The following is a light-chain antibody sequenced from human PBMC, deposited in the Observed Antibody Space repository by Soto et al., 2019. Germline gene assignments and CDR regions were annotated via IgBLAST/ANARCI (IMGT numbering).Light chain of an antibody. CDR3: QSYDSSLSGSV. V-gene: IGLV1-40*01. CDR2: GNS. J-gene: IGLJ3*02. Sequence: QSVLTQPPSVSGAPGQRVSISCTGSSSNIGAGYDIHWYQQLPGTAPKLLIYGNSNRPSGVPDRFSGPKSGTSASLDITGLQAEDDAVYYCQSYDSSLSGSVFGGGTKQTVL. CDR1: SSNIGAGYD.